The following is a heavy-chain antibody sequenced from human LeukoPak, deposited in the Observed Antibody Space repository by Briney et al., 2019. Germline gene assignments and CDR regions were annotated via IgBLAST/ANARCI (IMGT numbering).Heavy chain of an antibody. D-gene: IGHD3-22*01. CDR3: ASVLSYDSSGYYYYYGMDV. J-gene: IGHJ6*02. V-gene: IGHV3-48*03. CDR1: GFTFSSYE. CDR2: ISSSGSTI. Sequence: HPGGSLRLSCAASGFTFSSYEMNWVRQAPGKGLEWVSYISSSGSTIYYADSVKGRFTISRDNAKNSLYLQMNSLRAEDTAVYYCASVLSYDSSGYYYYYGMDVWGQGTTVTVSS.